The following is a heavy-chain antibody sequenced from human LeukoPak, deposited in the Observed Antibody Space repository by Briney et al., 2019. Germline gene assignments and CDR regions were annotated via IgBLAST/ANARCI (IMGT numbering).Heavy chain of an antibody. D-gene: IGHD2-2*02. V-gene: IGHV1-2*02. Sequence: GASVKVSCKASGYTFTGYYMHWVRQAPGQGLEWMGWINPNSGGTNYAQKFQGRVTMTRDTSISTAYMELSRLRSDDTAVYYCAREWCSSTSCYMGEDAFDIWGQGTVVTVSS. J-gene: IGHJ3*02. CDR2: INPNSGGT. CDR3: AREWCSSTSCYMGEDAFDI. CDR1: GYTFTGYY.